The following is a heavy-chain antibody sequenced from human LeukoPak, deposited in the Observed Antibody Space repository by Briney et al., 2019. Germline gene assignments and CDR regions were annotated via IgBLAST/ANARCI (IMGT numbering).Heavy chain of an antibody. V-gene: IGHV3-64D*06. CDR1: GVIFSSHA. CDR3: YISGWTEDIDN. J-gene: IGHJ4*02. CDR2: ISDNGGST. Sequence: GGSLRLSCSVSGVIFSSHAMHWARQAPGKGLEYISGISDNGGSTFYADSVKARFIISRDNSKNTLYLYMSSLRAEDTALYYCYISGWTEDIDNWGQGTLVTVAS. D-gene: IGHD6-19*01.